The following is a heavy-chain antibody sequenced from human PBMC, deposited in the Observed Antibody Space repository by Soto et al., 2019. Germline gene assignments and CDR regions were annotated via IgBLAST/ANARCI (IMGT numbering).Heavy chain of an antibody. J-gene: IGHJ6*02. D-gene: IGHD6-19*01. CDR2: ISSSSSTI. V-gene: IGHV3-48*02. CDR1: GFTFSSYS. Sequence: EVQLVESGGGLVQPGGSRRLSCAASGFTFSSYSMNWVRQAPGKGLEWVSYISSSSSTIYYADSVKGRFTISRDNAKNSLYLQMNSLRDEDTAVYYCARDRTWLEGAYYYYYGMDVWGQGTTVTVSS. CDR3: ARDRTWLEGAYYYYYGMDV.